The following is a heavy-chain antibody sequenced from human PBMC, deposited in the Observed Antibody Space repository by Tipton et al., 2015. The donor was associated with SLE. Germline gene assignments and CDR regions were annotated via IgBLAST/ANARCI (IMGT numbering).Heavy chain of an antibody. Sequence: PSLTCTVSGGSVSSSSKYWAWIRRPPGKGPEWIGSIYYTGTTTYYNSFLKSRVTMSVDTSKNQFSLRLTSVIAADTAVYYCARLHGYSYGLNWFDPWGQGTLISVSS. CDR2: IYYTGTTT. CDR1: GGSVSSSSKY. CDR3: ARLHGYSYGLNWFDP. V-gene: IGHV4-39*07. D-gene: IGHD5-18*01. J-gene: IGHJ5*02.